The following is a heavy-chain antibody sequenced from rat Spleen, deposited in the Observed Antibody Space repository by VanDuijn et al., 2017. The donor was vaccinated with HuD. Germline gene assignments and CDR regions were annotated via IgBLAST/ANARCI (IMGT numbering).Heavy chain of an antibody. CDR3: TTVVGDSYWYFDF. Sequence: EVQLVESDGGLVQPGRSLKLSCAASGFTFSDYYMAWVRQAPTKGLEWVASISYDGSSTYYRDSVKGRFTISRDNAESTLKLQMDSLRSEDTATYYCTTVVGDSYWYFDFWGPGTMVTVSS. CDR1: GFTFSDYY. J-gene: IGHJ1*01. D-gene: IGHD4-2*01. CDR2: ISYDGSST. V-gene: IGHV5-20*01.